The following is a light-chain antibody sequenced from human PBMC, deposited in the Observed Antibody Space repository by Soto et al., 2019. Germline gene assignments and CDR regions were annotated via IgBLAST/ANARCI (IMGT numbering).Light chain of an antibody. CDR1: QSISNW. V-gene: IGKV1-5*01. CDR3: QLYKIYSWT. CDR2: DAS. Sequence: DIQMTQSPSTLSGSVGDSVTITCRASQSISNWLAWYQQKPGKAPKLLIYDASNLESGVPSRFSGSGSGTEFALTISSLQPDDFATYYCQLYKIYSWTFGQGTKVDIK. J-gene: IGKJ1*01.